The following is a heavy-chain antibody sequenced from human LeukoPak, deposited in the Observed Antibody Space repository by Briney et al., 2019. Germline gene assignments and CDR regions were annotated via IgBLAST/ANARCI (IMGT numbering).Heavy chain of an antibody. CDR3: AREESSGWYDYFDY. V-gene: IGHV1-18*04. Sequence: VASVKVSCKASGYTFTSYYMHWVRQAPGQGLEWMGWISAYNGNTNYAQKLQGRVTMTTDTSTSTAYMELRSLRSDDTAVYYCAREESSGWYDYFDYWGQGTLVTVSS. D-gene: IGHD6-19*01. CDR1: GYTFTSYY. J-gene: IGHJ4*02. CDR2: ISAYNGNT.